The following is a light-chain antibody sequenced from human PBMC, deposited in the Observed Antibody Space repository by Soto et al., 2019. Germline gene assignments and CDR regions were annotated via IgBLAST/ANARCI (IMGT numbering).Light chain of an antibody. CDR3: QQYGSSPMYT. CDR2: GAS. J-gene: IGKJ2*01. CDR1: QSVTSSY. V-gene: IGKV3-20*01. Sequence: EIVLTQSPGTLSLSPGERATLSCRASQSVTSSYLAWYQQKPGQAPRLLIYGASSRATGIPDRFSSSGSGTDFTLTISRLEPEDFAVYYCQQYGSSPMYTFGQGTKRESK.